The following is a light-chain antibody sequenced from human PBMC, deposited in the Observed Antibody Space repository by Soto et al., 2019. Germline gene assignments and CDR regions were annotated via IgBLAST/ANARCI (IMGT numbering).Light chain of an antibody. V-gene: IGKV3-20*01. J-gene: IGKJ1*01. Sequence: EIVLTQSPGTLSLPPGERATLSCRASQSVRSSYLGWHQQKPGQAPRLLIYEATSRATGIPDRFSGSGSGTEFTLTISSLQPDDFATYYCQQYNSYSWTFGQGTKVDIK. CDR1: QSVRSSY. CDR2: EAT. CDR3: QQYNSYSWT.